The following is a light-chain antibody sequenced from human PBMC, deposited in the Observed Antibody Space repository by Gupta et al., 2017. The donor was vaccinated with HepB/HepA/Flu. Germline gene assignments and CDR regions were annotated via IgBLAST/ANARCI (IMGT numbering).Light chain of an antibody. Sequence: QSALPQPASVSGSPGPSITISCTGTSSDVGGYNYVSWYQQHPGKAPKLMIYDVTKRPSGVSNRFSGSKSGYTASLTIAGLQAEEEADYYCGSYRGSRTLGVFGTGTKVTVL. CDR2: DVT. J-gene: IGLJ1*01. CDR1: SSDVGGYNY. CDR3: GSYRGSRTLGV. V-gene: IGLV2-14*01.